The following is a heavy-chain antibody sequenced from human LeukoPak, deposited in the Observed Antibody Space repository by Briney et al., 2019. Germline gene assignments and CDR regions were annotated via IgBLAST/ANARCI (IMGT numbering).Heavy chain of an antibody. V-gene: IGHV3-23*01. CDR3: AKVLGSRIAVSDPFDY. CDR2: RSGSGGTK. Sequence: GALRLSCGASGGSFSGYARNWGGRAPGGGGEGGSGRSGSGGTKFYEDSLKGGFTISRDDSKNTLYLPTNSLRAEDTAVYYCAKVLGSRIAVSDPFDYWGQGTLVTVSS. D-gene: IGHD2-21*01. J-gene: IGHJ4*02. CDR1: GGSFSGYA.